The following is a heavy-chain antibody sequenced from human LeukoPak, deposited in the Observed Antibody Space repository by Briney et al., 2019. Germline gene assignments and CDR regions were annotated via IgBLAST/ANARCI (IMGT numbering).Heavy chain of an antibody. D-gene: IGHD2-21*01. Sequence: GGSLRLSCAASGFTFNIYEFNWVRQAPGNGLEWLSYIDGSGNSIYYADSVTGRFTISRDNAKSSLYLQMSSMRADDTAVYYCARECLTCGGDSYDYWGQGALATVSS. CDR3: ARECLTCGGDSYDY. V-gene: IGHV3-48*03. CDR2: IDGSGNSI. CDR1: GFTFNIYE. J-gene: IGHJ4*02.